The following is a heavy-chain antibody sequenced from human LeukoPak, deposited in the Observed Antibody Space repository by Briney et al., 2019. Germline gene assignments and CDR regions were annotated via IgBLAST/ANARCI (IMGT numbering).Heavy chain of an antibody. J-gene: IGHJ4*02. CDR1: GASVSSGSYY. Sequence: SETLSLTCTVSGASVSSGSYYWSWIRQPPGKGLEWIGYMYYSGTSNYNPSLKSRVTISVDTSKNQFSLKLSSLTAADTAVYYCARDRERLDYWGQGTLVTVSS. V-gene: IGHV4-61*01. CDR3: ARDRERLDY. CDR2: MYYSGTS.